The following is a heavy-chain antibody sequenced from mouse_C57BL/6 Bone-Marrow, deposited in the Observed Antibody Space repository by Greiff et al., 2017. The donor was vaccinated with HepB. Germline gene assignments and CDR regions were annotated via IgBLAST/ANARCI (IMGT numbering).Heavy chain of an antibody. CDR2: IWRGGST. CDR3: AKRDWDGYFDV. D-gene: IGHD4-1*01. J-gene: IGHJ1*03. CDR1: GFSLTSYG. V-gene: IGHV2-5*01. Sequence: VQLQQSGPGLVQPSQRLSITCTVSGFSLTSYGVHWVRQSPGKGLEWLGVIWRGGSTDYNAAFMSRLSITQDNSKSQVFFKMNSLQAYDTAIYYCAKRDWDGYFDVWGTGTTVTVSS.